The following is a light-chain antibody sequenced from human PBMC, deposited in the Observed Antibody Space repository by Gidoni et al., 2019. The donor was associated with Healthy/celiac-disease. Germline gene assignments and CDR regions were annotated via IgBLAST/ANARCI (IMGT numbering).Light chain of an antibody. Sequence: DIQITPSPSTLSASVGDRVTITCRASQSISSWLAWYQQKPGKAPKLLIYKAYSLESGVPSRFSGSGSGTEFTLTISSLQPDDFATYYCQQYNSYPYTFGQGTKLEIK. J-gene: IGKJ2*01. CDR3: QQYNSYPYT. V-gene: IGKV1-5*03. CDR2: KAY. CDR1: QSISSW.